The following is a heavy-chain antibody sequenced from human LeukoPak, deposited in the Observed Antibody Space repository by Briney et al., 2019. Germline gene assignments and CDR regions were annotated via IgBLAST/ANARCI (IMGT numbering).Heavy chain of an antibody. J-gene: IGHJ4*02. CDR1: TGSISSSSYY. Sequence: SETLSLTCTVSTGSISSSSYYWGWIRQPPGKGLEWIGNIYYSGSTYYNPSLKSRVTISRDTSKNQFSLRLNSVTAGDTAVYYCARSSGSSDYGNWGQGTLVTVSS. D-gene: IGHD4-17*01. CDR2: IYYSGST. CDR3: ARSSGSSDYGN. V-gene: IGHV4-39*07.